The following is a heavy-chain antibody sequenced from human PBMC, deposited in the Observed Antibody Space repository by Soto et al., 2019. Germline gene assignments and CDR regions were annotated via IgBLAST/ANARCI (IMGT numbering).Heavy chain of an antibody. CDR1: GFTFSTYG. J-gene: IGHJ5*02. CDR2: ISDSGHYI. D-gene: IGHD3-22*01. V-gene: IGHV3-21*01. Sequence: EVQLVESGGGLVKPGGSLRLSCAASGFTFSTYGMNWVRQAPGKGLEWLSSISDSGHYIYYADSVKGRFTISRDNAKNSVFLQMNSLGGEDTAVYYCARSGLALPYSASHWFDPWGHGTLVTVSS. CDR3: ARSGLALPYSASHWFDP.